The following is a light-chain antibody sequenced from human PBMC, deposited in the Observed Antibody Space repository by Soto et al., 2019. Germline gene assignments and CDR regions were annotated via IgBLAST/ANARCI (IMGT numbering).Light chain of an antibody. CDR2: SNN. Sequence: QLVLTQPPSASGTPGQRVTISCSGSHSNIGRNSVNWYRQLPGTAPKLLIFSNNQRPSGVPDRFSASSSRSGTSASLAIAGLRSDDEAYYFCAAWDDSLNGRVFGGGTKVTVL. V-gene: IGLV1-44*01. J-gene: IGLJ2*01. CDR3: AAWDDSLNGRV. CDR1: HSNIGRNS.